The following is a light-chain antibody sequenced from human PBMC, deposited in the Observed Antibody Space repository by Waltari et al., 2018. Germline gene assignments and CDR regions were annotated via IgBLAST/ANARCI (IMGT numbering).Light chain of an antibody. V-gene: IGLV1-47*01. J-gene: IGLJ2*01. CDR2: KNN. CDR3: AAWDDTLSGVV. Sequence: QSMLTQPPSVSGTPGQRVTIFCSGSTSNLGKNYVYWYQQVPGATPKLLIYKNNQRPSGVPDRFSGSRSDTSATLAISGLRSEDEADYYCAAWDDTLSGVVFGGGTKLTVL. CDR1: TSNLGKNY.